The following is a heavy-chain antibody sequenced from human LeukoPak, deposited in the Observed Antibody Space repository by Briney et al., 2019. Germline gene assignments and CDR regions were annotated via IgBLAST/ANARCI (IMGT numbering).Heavy chain of an antibody. CDR2: IYYSGST. Sequence: SENLSLTCTVSGGSISSGDYYWSWIRQPPGKGLEWIGYIYYSGSTYYNPSLKSRVTISVDTSKNQFSLKLSSVTAADTAVYYCARRIAAAGTYWFDPWGQGTLVTVSS. CDR1: GGSISSGDYY. CDR3: ARRIAAAGTYWFDP. D-gene: IGHD6-13*01. V-gene: IGHV4-30-4*08. J-gene: IGHJ5*02.